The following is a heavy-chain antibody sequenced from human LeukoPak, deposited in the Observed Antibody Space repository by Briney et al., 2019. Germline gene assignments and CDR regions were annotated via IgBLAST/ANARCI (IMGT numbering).Heavy chain of an antibody. CDR3: AKRKSIAAAGYYYYYGMDV. Sequence: GGSLRLSCAASGFTFSSYAMSWVRQAPGKGLEWVSAISGSGGSTYYADSVKGRFTISRDNSKNTLYLQMNSLRAEDTAVYYCAKRKSIAAAGYYYYYGMDVWGQGTTVTVSS. J-gene: IGHJ6*02. V-gene: IGHV3-23*01. D-gene: IGHD6-13*01. CDR2: ISGSGGST. CDR1: GFTFSSYA.